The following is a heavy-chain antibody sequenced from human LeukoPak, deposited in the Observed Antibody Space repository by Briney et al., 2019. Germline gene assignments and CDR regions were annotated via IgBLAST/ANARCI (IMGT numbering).Heavy chain of an antibody. CDR3: AREGYSRIPKPDWFDP. Sequence: GGSLRLSCAASGFTFSTYSMNWVRRAPGKGLEWVSCISSTSSTIYYADSVKGRFTISRDDAKNSLYLQMNSLRGEDTAVYYCAREGYSRIPKPDWFDPWGQGTLVTVSS. CDR2: ISSTSSTI. V-gene: IGHV3-48*01. CDR1: GFTFSTYS. D-gene: IGHD5-12*01. J-gene: IGHJ5*02.